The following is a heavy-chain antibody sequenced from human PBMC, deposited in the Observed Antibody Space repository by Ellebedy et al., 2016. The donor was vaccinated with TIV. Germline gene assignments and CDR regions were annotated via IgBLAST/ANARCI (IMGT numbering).Heavy chain of an antibody. D-gene: IGHD2-15*01. CDR2: ISLTGTI. Sequence: PGGSLRLSCAASGFTFKKYSMNWVRQAPGKGLEWVSYISLTGTIYYADSVKGRFTISRDTDKNSLFLQVNSLSDEDTAVYYCARSVGPLDYWGQGTLVTVSS. V-gene: IGHV3-48*02. CDR1: GFTFKKYS. J-gene: IGHJ4*02. CDR3: ARSVGPLDY.